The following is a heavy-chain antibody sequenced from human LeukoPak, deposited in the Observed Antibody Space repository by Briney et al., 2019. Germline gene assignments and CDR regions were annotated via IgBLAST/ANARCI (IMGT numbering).Heavy chain of an antibody. CDR3: ARVLYDYVWGSYRPPLT. D-gene: IGHD3-16*02. CDR2: IYHSGST. V-gene: IGHV4-4*02. Sequence: SETLSLTCAVSGGSISSSNWWSWVRQPPGKGLEWIREIYHSGSTNYNPSLKSRVTISVDKPKNQFSLKLSSVTAADTAVYYCARVLYDYVWGSYRPPLTWGQGTLVTVSS. J-gene: IGHJ5*02. CDR1: GGSISSSNW.